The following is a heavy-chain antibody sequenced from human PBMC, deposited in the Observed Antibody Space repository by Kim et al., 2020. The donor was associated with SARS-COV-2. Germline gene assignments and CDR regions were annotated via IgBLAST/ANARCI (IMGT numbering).Heavy chain of an antibody. V-gene: IGHV4-59*01. CDR1: GVSISGYY. Sequence: SETLSLTCTVSGVSISGYYWSWIRQPPGKGLEWIGYICYSGSTNYNPSLTTRVTRFIDSANNQTSLKLSAVTAAETAVSYLSCFNRGRDWTVAFFDPWV. CDR2: ICYSGST. CDR3: SCFNRGRDWTVAFFDP. J-gene: IGHJ5*02. D-gene: IGHD1-1*01.